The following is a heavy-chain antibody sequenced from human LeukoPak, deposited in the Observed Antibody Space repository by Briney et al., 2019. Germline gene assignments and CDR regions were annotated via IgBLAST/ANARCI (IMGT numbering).Heavy chain of an antibody. J-gene: IGHJ5*02. D-gene: IGHD6-19*01. CDR2: IRYDGSNK. Sequence: GGSLRLSCAASGFTFSSYGMHWVRQAPGKGLEWVAFIRYDGSNKYYADSVKGRFTISRDNSKDTLYLQMNSLRAEDTAVYYCAKVVRAVAGFVWGWFDPWGQGTLVTVSS. CDR3: AKVVRAVAGFVWGWFDP. V-gene: IGHV3-30*02. CDR1: GFTFSSYG.